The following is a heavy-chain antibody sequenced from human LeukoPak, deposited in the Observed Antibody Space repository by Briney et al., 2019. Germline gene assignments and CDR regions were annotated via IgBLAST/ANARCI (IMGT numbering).Heavy chain of an antibody. Sequence: GGSLRLSCAASGFTFSSYWMSWVRQAPGKGLEWVANIKQDGSEKYYVDSVKGRFTISRDNAKNSLYLQMNSLRAEDTAVYYCAREVYYYDSSGFYYSGGFGYWGQGTLLTVSS. D-gene: IGHD3-22*01. CDR2: IKQDGSEK. J-gene: IGHJ4*02. CDR3: AREVYYYDSSGFYYSGGFGY. V-gene: IGHV3-7*01. CDR1: GFTFSSYW.